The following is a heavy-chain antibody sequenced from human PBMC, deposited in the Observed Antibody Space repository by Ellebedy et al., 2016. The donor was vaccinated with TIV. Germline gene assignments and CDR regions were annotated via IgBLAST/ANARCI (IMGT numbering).Heavy chain of an antibody. Sequence: AASVKVSCKVSGYTLTELSMHWVRQAPGKGLEWMGGFDPEDGETIYAQKFQGRVTMTEGTSTDTAYMELGSLRSEDTAVYYCATARNYDSSGYYRFDYWGQGTRVTVSS. CDR3: ATARNYDSSGYYRFDY. D-gene: IGHD3-22*01. CDR1: GYTLTELS. J-gene: IGHJ4*02. CDR2: FDPEDGET. V-gene: IGHV1-24*01.